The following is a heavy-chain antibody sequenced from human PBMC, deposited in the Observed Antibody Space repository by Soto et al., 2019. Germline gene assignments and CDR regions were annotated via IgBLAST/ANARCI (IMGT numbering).Heavy chain of an antibody. D-gene: IGHD4-17*01. CDR2: IYWDDDK. Sequence: QITLKESGPTLVKPTQTLTLTCTFSGFSLSTSGVGVGWIRQPPGKALEWLALIYWDDDKRYSPSLKSRLTITKDTSKNQVVLTMTNMDPVDTATYYCAHRRRGGDYDDYFFDYWGQGTLVTVSS. J-gene: IGHJ4*02. CDR3: AHRRRGGDYDDYFFDY. V-gene: IGHV2-5*02. CDR1: GFSLSTSGVG.